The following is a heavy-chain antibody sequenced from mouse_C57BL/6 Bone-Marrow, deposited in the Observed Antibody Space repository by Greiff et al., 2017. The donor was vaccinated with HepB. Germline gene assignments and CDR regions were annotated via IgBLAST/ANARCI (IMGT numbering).Heavy chain of an antibody. Sequence: QVQLQQPGAELVKPGASVKMSCKASGYTFTSYWITWVKQRPGQGLGWIGDIYPGSGSTNYNEKFKSKATLTVDTSSSTAYMQLRSLTSEDSAVYYCARAGAYYSNYEDAMDYWGQGTSVTVSS. CDR1: GYTFTSYW. CDR2: IYPGSGST. J-gene: IGHJ4*01. D-gene: IGHD2-5*01. CDR3: ARAGAYYSNYEDAMDY. V-gene: IGHV1-55*01.